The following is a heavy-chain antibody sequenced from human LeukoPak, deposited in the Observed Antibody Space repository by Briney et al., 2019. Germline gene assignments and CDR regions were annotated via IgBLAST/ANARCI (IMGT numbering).Heavy chain of an antibody. J-gene: IGHJ6*03. V-gene: IGHV1-46*01. CDR1: GYTFTSYY. CDR3: ARDYSSSNYYYYYMDV. Sequence: GASVKVSCKASGYTFTSYYMHWVRQAPGQGLEWMGIINPSGGSTSYAQKFQGRVTMTRETSTSTVYMELSSLTSEDTAVYYCARDYSSSNYYYYYMDVWGKGTTVTVSS. CDR2: INPSGGST. D-gene: IGHD6-6*01.